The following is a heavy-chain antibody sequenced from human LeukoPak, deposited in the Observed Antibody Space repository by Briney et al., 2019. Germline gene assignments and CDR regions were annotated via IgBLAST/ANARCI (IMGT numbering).Heavy chain of an antibody. V-gene: IGHV3-30*18. Sequence: GGSLRLSCVASGFNFRTFAIYWVRQAPGKGLEWVAGSSSDGKNNFYVDSAKGRFTVSRDYSKNKLYLQMNNLRTEDTAVYFCAKDYLGSSRSMDSWGRGTLVTVSS. CDR2: SSSDGKNN. CDR3: AKDYLGSSRSMDS. CDR1: GFNFRTFA. J-gene: IGHJ4*02. D-gene: IGHD2-2*01.